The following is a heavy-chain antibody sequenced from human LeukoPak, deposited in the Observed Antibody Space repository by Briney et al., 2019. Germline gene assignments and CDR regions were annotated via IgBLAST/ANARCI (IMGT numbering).Heavy chain of an antibody. D-gene: IGHD3-10*01. CDR1: GYTFTSYY. J-gene: IGHJ4*02. CDR2: INPSGGST. CDR3: ARVAPTRITMVRARYFDY. Sequence: ASVKVSCKASGYTFTSYYMHWVRQAPGQGLEWMGIINPSGGSTSYAQKFQGRVTMTRDMSTSTVYMELSSLRSEDTAVYYCARVAPTRITMVRARYFDYWGQGTLVTVSS. V-gene: IGHV1-46*01.